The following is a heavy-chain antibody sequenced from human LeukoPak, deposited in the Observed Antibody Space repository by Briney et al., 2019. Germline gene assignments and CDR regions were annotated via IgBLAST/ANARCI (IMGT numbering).Heavy chain of an antibody. CDR3: AKGYCRGNSCYDDRGAFDY. D-gene: IGHD2-2*01. CDR2: FYDTGSV. Sequence: SETLSLTCSVSGASINDYYWNWIRLSTGKGLEWIGRFYDTGSVIYNPSLKSRATLSVDTSNNHFSLKLTSVTAADTAVYYCAKGYCRGNSCYDDRGAFDYWGQGTLVTVSS. CDR1: GASINDYY. J-gene: IGHJ4*02. V-gene: IGHV4-4*07.